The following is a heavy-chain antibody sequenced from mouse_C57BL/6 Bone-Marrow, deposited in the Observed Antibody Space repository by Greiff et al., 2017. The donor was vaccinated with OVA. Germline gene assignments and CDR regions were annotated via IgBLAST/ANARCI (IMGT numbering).Heavy chain of an antibody. CDR2: INPNNGGT. CDR1: GYTFTDYN. D-gene: IGHD1-1*01. Sequence: SGPELVKPGASVKMSCKASGYTFTDYNMHWVKQSHGKSLEWIGYINPNNGGTSYNQKFKGKATLTVNKSSSTAYMELRSLTSEDSAVYYCARKNYYGSSYGGFAYWGQGTLVTVSA. J-gene: IGHJ3*01. V-gene: IGHV1-22*01. CDR3: ARKNYYGSSYGGFAY.